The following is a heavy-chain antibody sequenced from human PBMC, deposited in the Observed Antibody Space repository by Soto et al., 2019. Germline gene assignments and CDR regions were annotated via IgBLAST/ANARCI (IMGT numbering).Heavy chain of an antibody. CDR1: GGTFSSYA. Sequence: SVKVSCKASGGTFSSYAISWVRQAPGQGLEWMGGIIPIFGTANYAQKFQGRGTITADESTSTAYMELSSLRSEDTAVYYCARGAPTYYYDSSGYAKEYYFDYWGQGTLVTVSS. D-gene: IGHD3-22*01. V-gene: IGHV1-69*13. CDR3: ARGAPTYYYDSSGYAKEYYFDY. CDR2: IIPIFGTA. J-gene: IGHJ4*02.